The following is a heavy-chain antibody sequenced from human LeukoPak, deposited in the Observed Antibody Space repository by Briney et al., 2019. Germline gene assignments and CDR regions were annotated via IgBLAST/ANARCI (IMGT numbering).Heavy chain of an antibody. CDR1: GGSISSSSYY. D-gene: IGHD5-24*01. J-gene: IGHJ4*02. V-gene: IGHV4-39*01. CDR3: VRQTRDGYNYHY. CDR2: IYYSGST. Sequence: SETLSLTCTVSGGSISSSSYYWGWIRHPPGKGLEWIGSIYYSGSTYYNPSLKSRVTISVDTSRNQFSLKLSSVTAADTAVYYCVRQTRDGYNYHYWGQGTLVTVSS.